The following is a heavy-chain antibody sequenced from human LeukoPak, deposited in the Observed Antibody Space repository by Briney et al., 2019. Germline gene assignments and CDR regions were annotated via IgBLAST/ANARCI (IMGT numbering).Heavy chain of an antibody. Sequence: GGSLRLSCAASESTVSSNYMSWVRQAPGKGLEWVSVIYSGETTYYTDSVKGRFTISRHNSRNTLYLQMNSLRAEDTAVYYCARDLRGGNFDSWGQRILDTVSS. J-gene: IGHJ4*02. V-gene: IGHV3-53*04. CDR1: ESTVSSNY. CDR3: ARDLRGGNFDS. D-gene: IGHD2-15*01. CDR2: IYSGETT.